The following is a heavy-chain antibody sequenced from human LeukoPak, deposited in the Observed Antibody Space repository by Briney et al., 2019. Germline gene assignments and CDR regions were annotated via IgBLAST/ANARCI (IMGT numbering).Heavy chain of an antibody. CDR2: ISSSSSTI. V-gene: IGHV3-48*04. D-gene: IGHD4-17*01. CDR3: ARARPAPYGDYSYYYYYMDV. CDR1: GFTFSSYS. Sequence: PGGSLRLSCAASGFTFSSYSMNWVRQAPGKGLEWVSYISSSSSTIYYADSVKGRFTISRDNAKNSLYLQMNSLRAEDTAVYYCARARPAPYGDYSYYYYYMDVWGKGTTVTVSS. J-gene: IGHJ6*03.